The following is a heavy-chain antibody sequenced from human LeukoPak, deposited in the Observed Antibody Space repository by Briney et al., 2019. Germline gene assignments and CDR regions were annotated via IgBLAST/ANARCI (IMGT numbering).Heavy chain of an antibody. CDR1: GFTFSSYA. CDR3: ARDQASGWVVGPEDY. CDR2: ISYDGSNK. V-gene: IGHV3-30*04. J-gene: IGHJ4*02. D-gene: IGHD2-2*01. Sequence: PTGRSLRLSCAASGFTFSSYAMHWVRQAPGKGLEWVAVISYDGSNKYYADSVKGRFTISRDNSKNTLYLQMNSLRAEDMAVYYCARDQASGWVVGPEDYWGQGTLVTVSS.